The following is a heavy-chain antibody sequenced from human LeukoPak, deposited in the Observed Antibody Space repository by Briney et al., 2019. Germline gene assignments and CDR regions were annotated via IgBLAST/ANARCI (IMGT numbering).Heavy chain of an antibody. V-gene: IGHV1-46*01. CDR1: GGTFSSYA. J-gene: IGHJ6*03. Sequence: GASVKVSCKASGGTFSSYAISWVRQAPGQGLEWMGIINPSGGSTSYAQKFQGRVTMTRDMSTSTVYMELSSLRSEDTAVYYCARGHYYYMDVWGKGTTVTVSS. CDR2: INPSGGST. CDR3: ARGHYYYMDV.